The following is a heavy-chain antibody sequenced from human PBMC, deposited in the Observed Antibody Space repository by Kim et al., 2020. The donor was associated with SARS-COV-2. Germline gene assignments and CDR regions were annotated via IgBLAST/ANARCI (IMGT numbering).Heavy chain of an antibody. D-gene: IGHD3-10*01. Sequence: GGSLRLSCAASGFTFSSYGMHWVRQAPGKGLEWVAVISYDGSNKYYADSVKGRFTISRDNSKNTLYLQMNSLRAEDTAVYYCAREYGSGTDGMDVWGQGTTVTVSS. V-gene: IGHV3-33*05. J-gene: IGHJ6*02. CDR3: AREYGSGTDGMDV. CDR1: GFTFSSYG. CDR2: ISYDGSNK.